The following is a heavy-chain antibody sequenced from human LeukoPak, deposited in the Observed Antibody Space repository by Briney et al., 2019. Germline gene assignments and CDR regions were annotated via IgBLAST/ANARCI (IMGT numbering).Heavy chain of an antibody. Sequence: PGGSLRLSCAASGFTFSSYCMNWVRQAPGKGLEWVSYISSSSSTIYYADSVKGRFTISRDNAKNSLYLQMNSLRAEDTAVYYCARVRYYDFWSGNHYFDYWGQGTLVTVSS. CDR3: ARVRYYDFWSGNHYFDY. V-gene: IGHV3-48*01. CDR1: GFTFSSYC. CDR2: ISSSSSTI. J-gene: IGHJ4*02. D-gene: IGHD3-3*01.